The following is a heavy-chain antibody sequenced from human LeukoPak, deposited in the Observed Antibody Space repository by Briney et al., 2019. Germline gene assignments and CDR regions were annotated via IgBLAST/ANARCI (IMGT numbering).Heavy chain of an antibody. CDR2: LWSDGSNK. Sequence: GGSLRLSCTASGFTFSTYGFHWVRQAPGKELEWVAVLWSDGSNKYFADSVKGRFIISRDNPKNTLYLQMNSLRAEDTAVYYCATHCSSSSCYDSWGQGTLVTVSS. D-gene: IGHD2-2*01. CDR1: GFTFSTYG. V-gene: IGHV3-33*01. CDR3: ATHCSSSSCYDS. J-gene: IGHJ4*02.